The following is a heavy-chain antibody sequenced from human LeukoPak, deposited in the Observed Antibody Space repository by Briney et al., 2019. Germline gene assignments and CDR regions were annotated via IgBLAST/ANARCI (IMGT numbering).Heavy chain of an antibody. CDR1: GFTFSSYA. D-gene: IGHD2-15*01. CDR2: ISGSGGST. J-gene: IGHJ4*02. CDR3: AKDRDPYCSGGSCYSKPPGGLQTHY. V-gene: IGHV3-23*01. Sequence: PGGSLRLSCAASGFTFSSYAMSWVRQAPGKGLEWVSAISGSGGSTYYADSVKGRFTISRDNSKNTLYLQINSLRAEDTAVYYCAKDRDPYCSGGSCYSKPPGGLQTHYWGQGTLVTVSS.